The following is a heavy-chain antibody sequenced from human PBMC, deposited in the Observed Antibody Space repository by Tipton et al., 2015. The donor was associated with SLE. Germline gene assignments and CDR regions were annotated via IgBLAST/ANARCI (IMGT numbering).Heavy chain of an antibody. Sequence: SLRLSCAASGFTLSHHAFHWVRQSPGKGLEWVAVISFDGTNTFYADSLKGRFTISRDKSKNQFSLKLTSVTAADTAVYYCARWIPLTGINVWGQGATVTVSS. CDR3: ARWIPLTGINV. J-gene: IGHJ6*02. CDR1: GFTLSHHA. D-gene: IGHD5-18*01. CDR2: ISFDGTNT. V-gene: IGHV3-30*04.